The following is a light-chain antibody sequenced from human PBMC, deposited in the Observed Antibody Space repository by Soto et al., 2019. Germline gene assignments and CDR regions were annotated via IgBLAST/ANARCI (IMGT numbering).Light chain of an antibody. Sequence: ESMLTQSPGTLSLSPGERATLSCRASQSVSTRYLAWYQQKPGQAPRLLIYGASIRAAGIPDRFSGSGSGTDFTRTISRLEPEDFAVYYCHLFGSSPLAFTFGQGTTLEI. V-gene: IGKV3-20*01. CDR3: HLFGSSPLAFT. CDR2: GAS. CDR1: QSVSTRY. J-gene: IGKJ2*01.